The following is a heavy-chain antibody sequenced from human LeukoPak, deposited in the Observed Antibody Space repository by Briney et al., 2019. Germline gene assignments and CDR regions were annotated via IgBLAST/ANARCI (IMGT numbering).Heavy chain of an antibody. D-gene: IGHD2-15*01. CDR3: ARGGGYCSGGSCYEFDY. Sequence: ASVKVSCKASGYTFSSFVISWVRQAPGQGLEWMGWISAYNGDTNYAQKLQGRVTMTTDTSTSTAYMELRSLRSDDTAVYYCARGGGYCSGGSCYEFDYWGQGTLVTVSS. CDR2: ISAYNGDT. V-gene: IGHV1-18*01. J-gene: IGHJ4*02. CDR1: GYTFSSFV.